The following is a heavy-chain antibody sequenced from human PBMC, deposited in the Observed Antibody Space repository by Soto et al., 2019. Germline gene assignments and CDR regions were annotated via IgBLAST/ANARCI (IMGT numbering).Heavy chain of an antibody. CDR3: ATGNVDSMLEY. J-gene: IGHJ4*02. Sequence: PSETLSLNCVVSDGSISTYDWWTCVRQPPGKGLEWIGKMFHSLGADYSPSLKSRVTISADSSKNHFSLRLTAVTAADTAVYYCATGNVDSMLEYWGQGTQVTVSS. CDR2: MFHSLGA. D-gene: IGHD3-3*01. CDR1: DGSISTYDW. V-gene: IGHV4-4*02.